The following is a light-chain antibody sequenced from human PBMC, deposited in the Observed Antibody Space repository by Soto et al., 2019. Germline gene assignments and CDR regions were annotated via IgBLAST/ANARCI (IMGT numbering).Light chain of an antibody. CDR1: SSNIGSNS. J-gene: IGLJ2*01. V-gene: IGLV1-47*02. Sequence: QSVLTQPPSASGTPGQRVTISCSGSSSNIGSNSVYWYHHLPGTAPKLLIYNNDQRPSGVPERISCSKSGTSASLAVSGLRSGDEDYYYCASWDDSLTGLVFGGGTKLTVL. CDR2: NND. CDR3: ASWDDSLTGLV.